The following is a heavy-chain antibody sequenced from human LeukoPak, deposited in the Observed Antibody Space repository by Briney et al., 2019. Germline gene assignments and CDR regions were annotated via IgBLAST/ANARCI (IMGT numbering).Heavy chain of an antibody. Sequence: GGSLRLSCAASGFTFSNYAMSSVRQAPGKGLEWVSAISGSGSTTYYADSVKGRFTISRDNSKITLYLQMNSLRAEDTAVYFCAKVPPPYCSGGSCFDAFDIWGQGTMVTVSS. J-gene: IGHJ3*02. D-gene: IGHD2-15*01. CDR1: GFTFSNYA. V-gene: IGHV3-23*01. CDR3: AKVPPPYCSGGSCFDAFDI. CDR2: ISGSGSTT.